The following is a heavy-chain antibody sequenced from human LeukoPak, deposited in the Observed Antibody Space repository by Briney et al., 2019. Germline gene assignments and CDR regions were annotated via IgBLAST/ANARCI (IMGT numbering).Heavy chain of an antibody. J-gene: IGHJ4*02. CDR2: IKQDGIEK. CDR3: ARDRWGYSYGGD. CDR1: GFTFSSYW. Sequence: AGGSLRLSCAASGFTFSSYWMSWVRQAPGKGLEWVANIKQDGIEKYHVDSVKGRFTISRDNAKNSLYLQRNSLRAEDTAVYYCARDRWGYSYGGDWGQGTLVTVSS. D-gene: IGHD5-18*01. V-gene: IGHV3-7*01.